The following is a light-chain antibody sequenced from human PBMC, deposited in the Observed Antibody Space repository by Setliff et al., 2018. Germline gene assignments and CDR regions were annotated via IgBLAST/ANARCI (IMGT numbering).Light chain of an antibody. Sequence: QSAPAQPASVSGSPGQSITISCSGTIGDVGAYDFVSWYQHHPGKAPKLVIYEVTNRPSGISNRFSGSKSGNSASLIISGLQAEDEADYYCSAYTSSSTEVFGTGTKVTVL. V-gene: IGLV2-14*01. CDR2: EVT. J-gene: IGLJ1*01. CDR1: IGDVGAYDF. CDR3: SAYTSSSTEV.